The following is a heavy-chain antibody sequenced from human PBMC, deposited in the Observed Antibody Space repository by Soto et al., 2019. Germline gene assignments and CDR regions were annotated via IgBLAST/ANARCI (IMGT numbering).Heavy chain of an antibody. D-gene: IGHD4-17*01. J-gene: IGHJ4*02. CDR1: GFTFSDYY. Sequence: QVQLVESGGGLVKPGGSLRLSCAASGFTFSDYYMSWIRQAPGKGLEWVSYISSSSSYTNYADSVKGRFTISRDNAKNSLYLQMNSLRAEGTAVYYCARDRYGDYVDYWGQGTLVTVSS. CDR3: ARDRYGDYVDY. V-gene: IGHV3-11*05. CDR2: ISSSSSYT.